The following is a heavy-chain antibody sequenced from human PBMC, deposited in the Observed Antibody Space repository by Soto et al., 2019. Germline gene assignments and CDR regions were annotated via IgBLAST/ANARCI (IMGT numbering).Heavy chain of an antibody. D-gene: IGHD4-17*01. Sequence: QVQLQESGPGLVKPSETLSLTCTVSGGSISSYYWSWIRQPPGKGLEWIGYNYYSGSTNYNPSLKSRVTISVDTSKNQFSLKLSSVTAADTAVYYCARRYGDYFDYWGQGTLVTVSS. CDR1: GGSISSYY. CDR3: ARRYGDYFDY. CDR2: NYYSGST. J-gene: IGHJ4*02. V-gene: IGHV4-59*08.